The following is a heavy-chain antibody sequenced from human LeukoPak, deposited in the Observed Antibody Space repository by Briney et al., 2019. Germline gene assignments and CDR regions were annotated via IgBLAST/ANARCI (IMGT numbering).Heavy chain of an antibody. D-gene: IGHD6-13*01. V-gene: IGHV1-2*02. CDR3: ARGDTSGYSSSWCLGY. CDR1: GYTFTGYY. Sequence: GASVKVSCKASGYTFTGYYIHWVRQAPGQGLEWMGWINPNSGGTNYAQKFQGRVTMTRDTSISTAYMELSRLRSDDTAVYYCARGDTSGYSSSWCLGYWGQGTLVTVSS. CDR2: INPNSGGT. J-gene: IGHJ4*02.